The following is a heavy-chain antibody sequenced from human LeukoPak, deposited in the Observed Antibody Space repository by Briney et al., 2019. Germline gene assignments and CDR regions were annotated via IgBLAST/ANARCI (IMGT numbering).Heavy chain of an antibody. D-gene: IGHD3-22*01. V-gene: IGHV3-21*01. CDR3: ARGPIGTYDTGPFDI. Sequence: GSLRLSCAASGFTFSSYSMNWVRQAPGKGLEWVSSISNSSTSIYYADSVKGRFTISRDNAKNSLYLQMNSLRADDTAVYYCARGPIGTYDTGPFDICGQGTMVTVSS. CDR1: GFTFSSYS. J-gene: IGHJ3*02. CDR2: ISNSSTSI.